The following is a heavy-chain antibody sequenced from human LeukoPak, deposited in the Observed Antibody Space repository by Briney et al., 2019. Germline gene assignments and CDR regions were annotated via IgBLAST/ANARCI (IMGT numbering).Heavy chain of an antibody. CDR2: IGTAGDT. CDR1: GFTFSSYD. Sequence: GGSLRLSCAASGFTFSSYDMHWVRRATGKGLEWVSAIGTAGDTYYPGSVKGRFTISRENAKNSLYLQMNSLRAGDTAVYYCARSFPLSSGYDYWGQGTLVTVSS. CDR3: ARSFPLSSGYDY. J-gene: IGHJ4*02. D-gene: IGHD3-22*01. V-gene: IGHV3-13*01.